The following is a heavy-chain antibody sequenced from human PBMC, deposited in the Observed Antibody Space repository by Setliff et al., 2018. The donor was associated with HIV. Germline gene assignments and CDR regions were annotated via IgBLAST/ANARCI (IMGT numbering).Heavy chain of an antibody. J-gene: IGHJ4*02. CDR3: GRLETGPATSAYGPFNS. V-gene: IGHV4-39*02. Sequence: SETLSLTCTVSDASISTSNFLWGWIRQSPGKGLEWIGSSYYSSRTYYNPSLKNRVTISADTSKNHLSPKLTSLTAADTAVYYCGRLETGPATSAYGPFNSWGQGKMVTV. CDR1: DASISTSNFL. D-gene: IGHD4-17*01. CDR2: SYYSSRT.